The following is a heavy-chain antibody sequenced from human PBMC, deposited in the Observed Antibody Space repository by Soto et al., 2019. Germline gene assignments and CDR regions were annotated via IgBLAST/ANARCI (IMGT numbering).Heavy chain of an antibody. CDR3: ARWGAVAGGYYYGMDV. V-gene: IGHV3-64*01. D-gene: IGHD6-19*01. CDR2: ISSNGGST. Sequence: PGGSLRLSCAASGFTFSTYAMSWVRQAPGKGLEYVSAISSNGGSTYYANSVKGRFTISRDNSKNTLYLQMGSLRAEDMAVYYCARWGAVAGGYYYGMDVWGQGTTVTVSS. CDR1: GFTFSTYA. J-gene: IGHJ6*02.